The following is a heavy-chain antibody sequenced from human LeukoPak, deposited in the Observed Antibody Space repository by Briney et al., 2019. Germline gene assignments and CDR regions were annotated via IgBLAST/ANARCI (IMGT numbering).Heavy chain of an antibody. CDR2: ISNSGSSGSSI. J-gene: IGHJ4*02. Sequence: GGSLRLSCAASGFTFGSYEMNWVRQAPGKGLEWVSYISNSGSSGSSIHYADSVKGRFTISRDNAKNSLYLQMNSLRAEDTAVYYCARDIYGGQGYFDYWGQGTLVTVSS. V-gene: IGHV3-48*03. CDR1: GFTFGSYE. CDR3: ARDIYGGQGYFDY. D-gene: IGHD4/OR15-4a*01.